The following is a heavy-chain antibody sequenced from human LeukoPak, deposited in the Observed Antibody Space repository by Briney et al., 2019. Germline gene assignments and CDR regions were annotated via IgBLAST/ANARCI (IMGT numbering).Heavy chain of an antibody. D-gene: IGHD6-13*01. CDR3: ARVYYSSSYDYWYFDL. CDR2: IYHSGST. Sequence: SETLSLTCAVSGGSISSSNWWSWVRQPPGKGLEWIGEIYHSGSTNYNPSLKSRVTISVDKSKNRFSLKLSSVTAADTAVYYCARVYYSSSYDYWYFDLWGRGTLVTVSS. CDR1: GGSISSSNW. J-gene: IGHJ2*01. V-gene: IGHV4-4*02.